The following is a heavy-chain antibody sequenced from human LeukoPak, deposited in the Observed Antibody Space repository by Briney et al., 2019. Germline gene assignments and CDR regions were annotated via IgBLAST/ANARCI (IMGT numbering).Heavy chain of an antibody. J-gene: IGHJ4*02. Sequence: PGGSLRLSCAASGFTFSSYEMNWVRQAPGKGLEWVSYISSSGSTIYYADSVKGRFTISRDNAKNSLYLQMNSLRAEDTAVYYCARDRPNYDYLWGSYPGGYWGQGTLVTVSS. CDR1: GFTFSSYE. CDR2: ISSSGSTI. D-gene: IGHD3-16*02. V-gene: IGHV3-48*03. CDR3: ARDRPNYDYLWGSYPGGY.